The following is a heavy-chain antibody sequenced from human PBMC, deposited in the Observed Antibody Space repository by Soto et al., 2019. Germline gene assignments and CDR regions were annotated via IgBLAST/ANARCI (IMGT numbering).Heavy chain of an antibody. CDR1: GGSFSNYI. CDR2: TIPMFATA. D-gene: IGHD6-19*01. CDR3: ARGLFGQQWLVGFDT. V-gene: IGHV1-69*01. Sequence: QVHLVQSGAEVKKPGSSVKVSCKASGGSFSNYIFAWVRQAPGQGLEWMGGTIPMFATAQYAQKLQGRVTITADESTSTVYMDLTSLTSDDTAVYYWARGLFGQQWLVGFDTWGQGTLGTVSS. J-gene: IGHJ4*02.